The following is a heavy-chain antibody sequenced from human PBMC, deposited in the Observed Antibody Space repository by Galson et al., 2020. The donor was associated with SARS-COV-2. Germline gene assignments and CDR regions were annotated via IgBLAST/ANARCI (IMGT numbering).Heavy chain of an antibody. CDR3: ARQGRRGRDAFDI. CDR1: GGSISSSSYY. J-gene: IGHJ3*02. V-gene: IGHV4-39*01. Sequence: ETSETLSLTCTVSGGSISSSSYYWGWIRQPPGKELEWIGSIYYSGSTYYNPSLKSRVTISVDTSKNQFSLKLSSVTAADTAVYYCARQGRRGRDAFDIWGQGTMVTVSS. D-gene: IGHD3-10*01. CDR2: IYYSGST.